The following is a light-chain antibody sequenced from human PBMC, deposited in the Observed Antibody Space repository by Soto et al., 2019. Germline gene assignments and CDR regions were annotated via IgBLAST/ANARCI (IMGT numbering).Light chain of an antibody. V-gene: IGKV2D-29*01. CDR1: QSLLHSDGKTY. Sequence: DIVLTQTPLSLSVTPGQPASISCKPSQSLLHSDGKTYLYWYLQKPGHPPQLMIYEVSIRFSGVPDRFSGSESVTDFTLKISRVEAEDVVVYYCMQSKQFPITFGQGTRLDIK. CDR3: MQSKQFPIT. CDR2: EVS. J-gene: IGKJ5*01.